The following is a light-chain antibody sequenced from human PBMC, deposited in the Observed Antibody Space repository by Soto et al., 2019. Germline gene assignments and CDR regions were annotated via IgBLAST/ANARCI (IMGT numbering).Light chain of an antibody. V-gene: IGKV3-20*01. CDR1: QSVSSNY. J-gene: IGKJ1*01. CDR3: QQYGSAPRT. Sequence: EIVLTQSPGTLSLSPGERATLSCMASQSVSSNYLAWYQQKAGQAPRLLIYGASTRTTGIPDRFSGSGSGTDFTLTISRLEPEDFAVYYCQQYGSAPRTFGQGTKVEIK. CDR2: GAS.